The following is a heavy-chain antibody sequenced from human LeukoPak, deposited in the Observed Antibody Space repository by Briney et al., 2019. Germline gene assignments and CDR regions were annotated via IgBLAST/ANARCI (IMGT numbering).Heavy chain of an antibody. CDR2: IVVGSGNT. Sequence: SVKVSCKAPGFTFTSSAVQWVRQARGQRLEWIGWIVVGSGNTNYAQKFQERVTITRDMSTSTAYMELSSLRSEDTAVYYCAAGDIVVVPAAPATDYYYYYGMDVWGKGTTVTVPS. D-gene: IGHD2-2*01. J-gene: IGHJ6*04. CDR3: AAGDIVVVPAAPATDYYYYYGMDV. CDR1: GFTFTSSA. V-gene: IGHV1-58*01.